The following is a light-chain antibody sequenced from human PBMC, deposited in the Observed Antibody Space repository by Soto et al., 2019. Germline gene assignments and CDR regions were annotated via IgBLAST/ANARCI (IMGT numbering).Light chain of an antibody. J-gene: IGKJ2*01. V-gene: IGKV1-6*01. CDR3: LQDYFHPYT. CDR2: GAS. Sequence: AIQMTQSPSSLSASVGDRVTITCRASQGIRNDLGWYQQKPGKPPKLLIYGASRLQSGVPSRFSGSGSGTEFALTISSLQPEDFATYYCLQDYFHPYTFGQGTKLEIK. CDR1: QGIRND.